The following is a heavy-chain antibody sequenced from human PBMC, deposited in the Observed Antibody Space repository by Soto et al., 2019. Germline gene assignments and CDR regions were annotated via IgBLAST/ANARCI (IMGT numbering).Heavy chain of an antibody. V-gene: IGHV4-59*11. CDR3: ARQYCSSTSCYDNWFDP. CDR1: GGSISSHY. J-gene: IGHJ5*02. Sequence: PSETLSLTCTVSGGSISSHYWSWIRQPPGQGLEWIGYIYYSGSTYYNPSLKSRVTISVDTSKNQFSLKLSSVTAADTAVYYCARQYCSSTSCYDNWFDPWGQGTLVTVSS. D-gene: IGHD2-2*01. CDR2: IYYSGST.